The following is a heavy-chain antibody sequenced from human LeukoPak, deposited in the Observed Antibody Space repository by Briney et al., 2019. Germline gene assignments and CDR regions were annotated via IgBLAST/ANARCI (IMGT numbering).Heavy chain of an antibody. CDR2: INTNTGNP. CDR1: GCTFTSYA. D-gene: IGHD6-13*01. CDR3: ARNGRLSSSWYVFDY. Sequence: ASVKVSCKASGCTFTSYAMNWVRQAPGQGLEWMGWINTNTGNPTYAQGFTGRFVFSLDTSVSTAYLQISSLKAEDTAVYYCARNGRLSSSWYVFDYWGQGTLVTVSS. V-gene: IGHV7-4-1*02. J-gene: IGHJ4*02.